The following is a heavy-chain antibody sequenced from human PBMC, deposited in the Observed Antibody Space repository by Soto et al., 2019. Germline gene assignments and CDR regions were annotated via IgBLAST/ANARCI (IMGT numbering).Heavy chain of an antibody. CDR1: GGTFSSYA. Sequence: GASVKVSCKASGGTFSSYAISWVRQAPGQGLEWMGGIIPIFGTANYAQKFQGRVTITADESTSTAYMELSSLRSEDTAVYYCARDSMFVDIRYFDYWGQGTLVTVPS. D-gene: IGHD3-10*02. CDR3: ARDSMFVDIRYFDY. CDR2: IIPIFGTA. V-gene: IGHV1-69*13. J-gene: IGHJ4*02.